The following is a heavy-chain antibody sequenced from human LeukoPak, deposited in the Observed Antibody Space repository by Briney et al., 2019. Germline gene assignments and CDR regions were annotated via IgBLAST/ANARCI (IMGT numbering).Heavy chain of an antibody. CDR1: GFTFSSYG. D-gene: IGHD3-3*01. Sequence: GRSLRLSCAASGFTFSSYGMHWVRQAPGKGLEWVAVIWYDGSNKYYADSVKGRVTMTTDTSTSTAYMELRSLRSDDTAVYYCARGLYYDFWRGVDYYYYMDVWGKGTTVTVSS. CDR2: IWYDGSNK. J-gene: IGHJ6*03. V-gene: IGHV3-33*01. CDR3: ARGLYYDFWRGVDYYYYMDV.